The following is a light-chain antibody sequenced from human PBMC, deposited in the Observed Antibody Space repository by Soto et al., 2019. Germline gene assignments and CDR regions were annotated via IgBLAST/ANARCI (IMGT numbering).Light chain of an antibody. CDR3: XXYYSTLTWT. CDR2: WAS. V-gene: IGKV4-1*01. Sequence: DIVMTQSPDSLAVSLGERATINCKSSQSVLYSSNNKNYLAWYQQKPGQPPKLLIYWASTRESGVPDRFSGSGSGTDFTLTISSLQAEDVAXXXXXXYYSTLTWTFGQGTKVEIK. J-gene: IGKJ1*01. CDR1: QSVLYSSNNKNY.